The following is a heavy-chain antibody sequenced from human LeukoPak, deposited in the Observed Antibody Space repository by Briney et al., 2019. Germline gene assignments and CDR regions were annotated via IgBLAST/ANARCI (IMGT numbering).Heavy chain of an antibody. V-gene: IGHV1-46*01. J-gene: IGHJ4*02. Sequence: ASVKVSCKASGYTFTGYYMHWVRQAPGQGLEWMGIINPSDGSTTYAQKFQGRVTMTRDMFTSTVYMELSSLRSEDTAVYYCGRGYSSSYFDFWGQGTLVTVSS. CDR2: INPSDGST. D-gene: IGHD6-6*01. CDR3: GRGYSSSYFDF. CDR1: GYTFTGYY.